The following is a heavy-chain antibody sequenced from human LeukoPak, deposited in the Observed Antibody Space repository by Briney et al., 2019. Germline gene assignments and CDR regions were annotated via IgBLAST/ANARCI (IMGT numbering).Heavy chain of an antibody. CDR2: ISSSSSYI. Sequence: GGSLRLSCAASGFTFSSYSMNWVRQAPGKGLEWVSSISSSSSYIYYADSVKGRFTISRDNAKNSLYLQMNSLRAEDTAVYYCARLNYFYDSSGYPFFDYWGQGTLVTVSS. CDR3: ARLNYFYDSSGYPFFDY. J-gene: IGHJ4*02. CDR1: GFTFSSYS. V-gene: IGHV3-21*01. D-gene: IGHD3-22*01.